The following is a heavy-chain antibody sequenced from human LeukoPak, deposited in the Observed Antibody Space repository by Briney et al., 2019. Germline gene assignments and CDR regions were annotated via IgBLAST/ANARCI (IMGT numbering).Heavy chain of an antibody. D-gene: IGHD3-9*01. Sequence: GGSLTLSCAPSGFISSNYARSWVPHAPGRGLEWVSAIGGCDGGTYYAASVKGRLTVSRDDHKNSLYLQMNTLGVEDTDVYYCAKWVDYDILTGYCGSDYWGQGTLVTVSS. CDR2: IGGCDGGT. CDR3: AKWVDYDILTGYCGSDY. J-gene: IGHJ4*02. CDR1: GFISSNYA. V-gene: IGHV3-23*01.